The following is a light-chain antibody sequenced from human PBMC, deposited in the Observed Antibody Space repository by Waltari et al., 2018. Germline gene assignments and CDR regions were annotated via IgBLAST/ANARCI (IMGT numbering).Light chain of an antibody. J-gene: IGLJ2*01. Sequence: QSALTQPASVSGSPGQSITTSCPGTSSDVGNYTRVPWYQQNPGKAPKLMIYAVSKLPSGVSDRFSGSKSGDMASLTISGLQPEDEAEYFCSSYAGSSKGVFGGGTKVTVL. V-gene: IGLV2-23*02. CDR1: SSDVGNYTR. CDR3: SSYAGSSKGV. CDR2: AVS.